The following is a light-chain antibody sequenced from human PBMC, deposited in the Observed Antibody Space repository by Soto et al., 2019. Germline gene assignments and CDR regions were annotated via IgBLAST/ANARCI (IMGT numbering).Light chain of an antibody. V-gene: IGKV1-39*01. CDR1: QTISNH. CDR2: TAS. Sequence: DIQMTQSPSSLSASVGDRVTITCXASQTISNHLNWYQQKPGKAPDSLIYTASTLQSGVPSRFSGGGSGTEFTLTISSLQPEDFATYYCQQGYSTPITFGQGTRLEIK. J-gene: IGKJ5*01. CDR3: QQGYSTPIT.